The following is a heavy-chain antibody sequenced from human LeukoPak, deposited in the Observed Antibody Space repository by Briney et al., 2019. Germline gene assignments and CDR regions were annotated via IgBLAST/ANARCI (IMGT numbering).Heavy chain of an antibody. J-gene: IGHJ5*02. D-gene: IGHD1-1*01. Sequence: GGSLRLPYVACGFTFHTYGMHWVRQAPGKGLEWVAVIWYEGSNKYYADSVKGRFTISRDNSKNTLYLQMNSLRAEYTALYYCARHIESYNPEYWFDPWGQGTLVTVSS. CDR3: ARHIESYNPEYWFDP. CDR1: GFTFHTYG. CDR2: IWYEGSNK. V-gene: IGHV3-33*01.